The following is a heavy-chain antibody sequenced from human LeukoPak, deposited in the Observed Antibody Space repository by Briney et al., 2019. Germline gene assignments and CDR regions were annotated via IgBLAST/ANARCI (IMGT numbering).Heavy chain of an antibody. CDR2: ISSTTSYT. J-gene: IGHJ4*02. V-gene: IGHV3-21*05. Sequence: GGSLRLSCAASGFTFSSYAMTWVRQAPGKGLEWVSYISSTTSYTNSADSVKGRFTISRDNAKNSLYLQMNSLRAEDTAVYYCATLGGVRFDYWGQGTLVTVSS. CDR3: ATLGGVRFDY. D-gene: IGHD3-16*01. CDR1: GFTFSSYA.